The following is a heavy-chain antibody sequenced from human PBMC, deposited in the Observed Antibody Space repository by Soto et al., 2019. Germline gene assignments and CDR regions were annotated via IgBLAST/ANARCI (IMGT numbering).Heavy chain of an antibody. V-gene: IGHV3-23*01. CDR1: GFSLIMSA. CDR2: ISDSGDRT. D-gene: IGHD3-16*02. CDR3: AKDRGIIVKAGDAFDV. Sequence: GRSLRLSWAYSGFSLIMSAGNWVRQAPGKGLEWVSYISDSGDRTYYADSVKGRFTISRDRSKNTVSLQMDSLRAEDTAVYYCAKDRGIIVKAGDAFDVWGQGTKVTVS. J-gene: IGHJ3*01.